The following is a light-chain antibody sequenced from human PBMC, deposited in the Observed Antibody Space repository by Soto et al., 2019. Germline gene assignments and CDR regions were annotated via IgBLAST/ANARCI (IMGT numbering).Light chain of an antibody. CDR3: IERTPTLT. CDR1: HSLVYSDGNTY. J-gene: IGKJ1*01. V-gene: IGKV2-30*01. Sequence: DVVMTQSPLSLPVTLGQPASISCRSSHSLVYSDGNTYLNWFQQRPGQSPRRLIYKVSNRDSGAPDRFSGSGSRTNFTLKISRVEAADAGAYCCIERTPTLTLGQGTKVDIK. CDR2: KVS.